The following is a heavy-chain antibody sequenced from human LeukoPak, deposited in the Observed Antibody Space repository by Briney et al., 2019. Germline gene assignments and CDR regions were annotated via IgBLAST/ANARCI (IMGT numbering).Heavy chain of an antibody. V-gene: IGHV5-51*01. CDR1: GYSFISHW. D-gene: IGHD2-15*01. CDR3: ARPQLVVSASFDAFDI. Sequence: AESLKISCQGSGYSFISHWIGWVRQLPAKGLEWMGRIYPGDSETRYSPSFQRQVSMSADKSISTAYLQWSSLKASDTAMYFCARPQLVVSASFDAFDIWGQGTMVTVSS. CDR2: IYPGDSET. J-gene: IGHJ3*02.